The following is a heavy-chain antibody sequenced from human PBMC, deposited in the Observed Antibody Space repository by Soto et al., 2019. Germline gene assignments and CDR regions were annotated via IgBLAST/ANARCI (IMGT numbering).Heavy chain of an antibody. J-gene: IGHJ1*01. D-gene: IGHD3-3*01. CDR1: GFTFSSYS. Sequence: EVQLVESGGGLVKPGGSLRLSCAASGFTFSSYSMNWVRQAPGQVLEWVSSISSSSSYIYYADSVKGRFTISRDNAKNSLYLQRNSLRAEDTAVYYCARDGAAYYDFWSGYYPLEYFQHWGQGTLVTVSS. CDR3: ARDGAAYYDFWSGYYPLEYFQH. CDR2: ISSSSSYI. V-gene: IGHV3-21*01.